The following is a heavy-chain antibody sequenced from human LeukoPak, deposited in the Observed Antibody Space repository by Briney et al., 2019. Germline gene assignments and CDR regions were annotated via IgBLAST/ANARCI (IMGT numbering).Heavy chain of an antibody. CDR2: IYSGGST. CDR1: GLTVSRNY. D-gene: IGHD1-14*01. V-gene: IGHV3-53*05. J-gene: IGHJ6*03. CDR3: DKDTKRVSPFSRPPQNTDV. Sequence: GGSLRLSCAASGLTVSRNYMSWVRQAPGKGLESVSVIYSGGSTYYADSVRGRFTISRDNSKNTLYLQMNSLRVEDPAVYYCDKDTKRVSPFSRPPQNTDVWGKGTTVTISS.